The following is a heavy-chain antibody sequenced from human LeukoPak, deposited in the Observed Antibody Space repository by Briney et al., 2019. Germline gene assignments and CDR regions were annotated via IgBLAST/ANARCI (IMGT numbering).Heavy chain of an antibody. CDR2: ISAYDGNT. V-gene: IGHV1-18*01. D-gene: IGHD2-2*01. CDR3: ARVSGQLLSYSVY. CDR1: GYTLSSYG. Sequence: ASVKVSCKASGYTLSSYGISWVGQAPGQRVEWMGWISAYDGNTNYAQKLQGRVTMTTDTSTSTAYMELRSLRSDDTAVYYCARVSGQLLSYSVYWGQGTLVTVSS. J-gene: IGHJ4*02.